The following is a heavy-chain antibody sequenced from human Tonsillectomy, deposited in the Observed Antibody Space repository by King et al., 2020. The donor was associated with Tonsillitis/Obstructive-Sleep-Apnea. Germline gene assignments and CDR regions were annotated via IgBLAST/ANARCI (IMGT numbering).Heavy chain of an antibody. D-gene: IGHD3-9*01. CDR3: ARAYFDILTGYLDDAFDI. CDR1: GGSISSYY. Sequence: VQLQESGPGLVKPSETLSLTCTVSGGSISSYYWSWIRQPPGKGLEWIGYLYYSGITNYNPSLKSRVTISVDTSKNQFSLKLTSVTAADTAVYYCARAYFDILTGYLDDAFDIWGQGTMVTVSS. CDR2: LYYSGIT. J-gene: IGHJ3*02. V-gene: IGHV4-59*08.